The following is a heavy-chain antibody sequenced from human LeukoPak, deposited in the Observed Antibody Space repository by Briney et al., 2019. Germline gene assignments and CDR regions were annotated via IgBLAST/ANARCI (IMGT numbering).Heavy chain of an antibody. V-gene: IGHV3-23*01. D-gene: IGHD5-18*01. Sequence: GRTLRLSCAASGFTFSSYAMTWVRRAPGKGLEWVSASSGSGDTTNYADSEKSLSTIARNNSKNTLYLQMNSLRADETAVYYGAKVPWILLWTHYFDSWGQGTLVTVSS. CDR3: AKVPWILLWTHYFDS. CDR1: GFTFSSYA. J-gene: IGHJ4*02. CDR2: SSGSGDTT.